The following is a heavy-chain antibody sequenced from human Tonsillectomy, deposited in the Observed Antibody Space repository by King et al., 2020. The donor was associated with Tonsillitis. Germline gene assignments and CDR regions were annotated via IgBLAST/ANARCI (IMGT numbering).Heavy chain of an antibody. CDR2: IYHSGPT. CDR3: ARNRDYGDYVDF. V-gene: IGHV4-31*03. D-gene: IGHD4-17*01. CDR1: GDSLTSGGYF. Sequence: QLQESGPGLVRPSQTLSLICSVSGDSLTSGGYFWSWIRQHPDKGLEWIGSIYHSGPTFHTPSLRSRLFISVDTSKNQFSLRLTSVTAADTAVYYCARNRDYGDYVDFWGQGTLVAVSS. J-gene: IGHJ4*02.